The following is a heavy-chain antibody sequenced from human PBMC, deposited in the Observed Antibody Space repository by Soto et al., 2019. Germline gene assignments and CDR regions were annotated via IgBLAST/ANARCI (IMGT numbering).Heavy chain of an antibody. CDR2: INTSGTST. D-gene: IGHD6-19*01. CDR3: ARVGSFLVGAGTDCFDY. CDR1: GYTFSNYH. V-gene: IGHV1-46*01. J-gene: IGHJ4*02. Sequence: ASVKVSCKASGYTFSNYHMHSMRPPPGQGLEWMGGINTSGTSTRYAQKLQGRITMTRDTSTRTAYIVRSSLRSEDTAVYYCARVGSFLVGAGTDCFDYWGQGTLVTVSS.